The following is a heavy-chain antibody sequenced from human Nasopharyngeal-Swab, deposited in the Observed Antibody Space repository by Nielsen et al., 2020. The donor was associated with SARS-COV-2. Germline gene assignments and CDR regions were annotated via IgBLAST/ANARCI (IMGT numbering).Heavy chain of an antibody. CDR1: GFTFSVYA. D-gene: IGHD5-24*01. V-gene: IGHV3-64D*06. CDR2: INDYEDRL. J-gene: IGHJ4*02. CDR3: AKGLEMATADY. Sequence: GESLKISCSASGFTFSVYAMHWVRQAPGKGLEYVSTINDYEDRLYYADSVKGRFTISRDNSKNTLYLQMSSLRAGDTAVYYCAKGLEMATADYWGQGTLVTVSS.